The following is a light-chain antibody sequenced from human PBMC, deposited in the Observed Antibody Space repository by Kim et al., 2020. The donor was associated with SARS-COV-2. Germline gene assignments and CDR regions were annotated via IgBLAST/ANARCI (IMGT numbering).Light chain of an antibody. Sequence: PASVEDTVTITCRTSQNVSIWLAWYQQTPEQLPQLLYHETSGLNRGVATRFSGGGSGTVITLTISSLQPDDFATYYWQRYHTHSTFGEGTKVDIK. V-gene: IGKV1-5*03. CDR1: QNVSIW. J-gene: IGKJ1*01. CDR2: ETS. CDR3: QRYHTHST.